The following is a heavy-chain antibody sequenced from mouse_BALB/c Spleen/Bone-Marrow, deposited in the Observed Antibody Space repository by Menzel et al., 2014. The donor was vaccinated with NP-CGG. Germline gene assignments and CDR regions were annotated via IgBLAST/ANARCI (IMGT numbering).Heavy chain of an antibody. CDR1: GYTFTSYW. V-gene: IGHV1-7*01. CDR2: INPSTGYT. Sequence: VQLQQSGAELAKPGASVKMSCKASGYTFTSYWMYWIKQRPGQGLEWIGYINPSTGYTEYNQKFKDKATLTADKSSNTAYMQLSSQTSKDSAVYYCARKGYGNYHYYAMDYWGQGTSVTVSS. CDR3: ARKGYGNYHYYAMDY. J-gene: IGHJ4*01. D-gene: IGHD2-1*01.